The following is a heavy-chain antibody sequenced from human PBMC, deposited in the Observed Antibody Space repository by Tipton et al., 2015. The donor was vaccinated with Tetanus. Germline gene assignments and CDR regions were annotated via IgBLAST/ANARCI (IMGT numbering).Heavy chain of an antibody. Sequence: SLRLSCAASGFTFSSYWMDWVRQAPGKRLEWVAAIRQNGNEKYYVDSVKGRCTISRDNTKNSLNLQMNSLRAEDTAVYFCASDPDDGGSGMFFDYWGQGILVTVSS. V-gene: IGHV3-7*01. CDR1: GFTFSSYW. D-gene: IGHD4-23*01. CDR3: ASDPDDGGSGMFFDY. J-gene: IGHJ4*02. CDR2: IRQNGNEK.